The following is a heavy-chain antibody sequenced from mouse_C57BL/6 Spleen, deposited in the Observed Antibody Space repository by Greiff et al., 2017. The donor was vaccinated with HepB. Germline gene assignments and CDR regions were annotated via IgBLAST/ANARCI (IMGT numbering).Heavy chain of an antibody. J-gene: IGHJ1*03. V-gene: IGHV5-4*01. CDR3: ARDTIGRYFDV. Sequence: EVHLVESGGGLVKPGGSLKLSCAASGFTFSSYAMSWVRQTPEKRLEWVATISDGGSYTYYPDNVKGRFTISRDNAKNNLYLQMSHLKSEDTAMYYCARDTIGRYFDVWGTGTTVTVSS. D-gene: IGHD1-1*02. CDR1: GFTFSSYA. CDR2: ISDGGSYT.